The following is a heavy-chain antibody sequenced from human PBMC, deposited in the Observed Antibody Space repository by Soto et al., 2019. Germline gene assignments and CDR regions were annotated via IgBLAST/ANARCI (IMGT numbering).Heavy chain of an antibody. Sequence: GASVKVSCKASGYTSTSYGISWVRQAPGQGLEWMGWISAYNGNTNYAQKLQGRVTMTTDTSTSTAYMELRSLRSDDTAVYYCARDRPYQFYYYYGMDVWGQGTTVTVSS. V-gene: IGHV1-18*01. CDR3: ARDRPYQFYYYYGMDV. CDR1: GYTSTSYG. J-gene: IGHJ6*02. CDR2: ISAYNGNT.